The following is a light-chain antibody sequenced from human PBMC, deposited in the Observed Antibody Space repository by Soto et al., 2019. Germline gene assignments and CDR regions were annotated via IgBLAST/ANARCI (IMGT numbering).Light chain of an antibody. CDR1: EGLAF. J-gene: IGKJ3*01. CDR2: KIS. Sequence: DIVMTQTPLSLPVTLGQPASISCRSSEGLAFLSWLHQRPGQPPRFLIYKISQRFSGVPDRFSGSGAGTNFTLKISGVEPEDDGVYYCVQGKQFPFTFGPGTRVDIK. V-gene: IGKV2-24*01. CDR3: VQGKQFPFT.